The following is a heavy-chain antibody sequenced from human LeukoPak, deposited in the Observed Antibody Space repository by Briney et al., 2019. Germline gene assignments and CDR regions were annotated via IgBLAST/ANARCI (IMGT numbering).Heavy chain of an antibody. CDR3: ARESVDGFGESYAFDI. V-gene: IGHV4-59*01. J-gene: IGHJ3*02. D-gene: IGHD3-10*01. CDR1: GGSISSYY. CDR2: IYYSGST. Sequence: PSETPSLTCTVSGGSISSYYWSWIRQPPGKGLEWIGYIYYSGSTNYNPSLKSRVTISVDTSKNQFSLKLSSVTAADTAVYYCARESVDGFGESYAFDIWGQGTMVTVSS.